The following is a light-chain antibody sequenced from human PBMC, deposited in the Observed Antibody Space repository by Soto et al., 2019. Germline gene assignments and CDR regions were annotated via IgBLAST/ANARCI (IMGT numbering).Light chain of an antibody. CDR1: GGSIATNY. CDR2: EDD. V-gene: IGLV6-57*02. Sequence: NFMLTQPHSVSESPGNTVTISCTGSGGSIATNYVQWHQQRPGSAPTTVIYEDDKRPSGVPDRFSGSIDRSSNSASLIISGLKTEDEADYYCQSHDSTNVVFGRGTKLTVL. CDR3: QSHDSTNVV. J-gene: IGLJ2*01.